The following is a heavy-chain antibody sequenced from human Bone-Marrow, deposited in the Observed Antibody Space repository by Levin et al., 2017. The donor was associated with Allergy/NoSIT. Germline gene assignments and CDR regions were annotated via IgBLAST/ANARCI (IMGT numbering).Heavy chain of an antibody. J-gene: IGHJ4*02. CDR1: GGSVRSGSYY. Sequence: SQTLSLPCTVSGGSVRSGSYYWSWIRQPPGMGLEWIGYIYNSGSTNYNPSFKSRATISVDTSKNQFSLKLSSVTAADTAVYYCARDFDYWGQGTLVTVSS. CDR2: IYNSGST. CDR3: ARDFDY. V-gene: IGHV4-61*01.